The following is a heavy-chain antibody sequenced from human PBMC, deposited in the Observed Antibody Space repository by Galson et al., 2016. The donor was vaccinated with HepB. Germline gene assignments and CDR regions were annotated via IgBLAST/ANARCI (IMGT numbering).Heavy chain of an antibody. CDR1: GFTFSDYY. CDR2: ISSSGSSI. Sequence: SLRLSCAASGFTFSDYYMNWIRQAPGKGLEWVSYISSSGSSISYADSVKGRFTISRDNARDSVFLQMGSLRVDDTAVYYCARDGARAGHYDINGYPVLDVWGPGTLVTVSS. J-gene: IGHJ4*02. V-gene: IGHV3-11*04. CDR3: ARDGARAGHYDINGYPVLDV. D-gene: IGHD3-22*01.